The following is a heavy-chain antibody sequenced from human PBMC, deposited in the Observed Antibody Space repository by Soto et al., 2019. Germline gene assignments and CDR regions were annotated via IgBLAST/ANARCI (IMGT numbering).Heavy chain of an antibody. V-gene: IGHV4-39*01. CDR2: IYYSGST. CDR3: ARGMVRGVTNYYYYMDV. Sequence: PSETLSLTCTVSGGSISSSSYYWGWIRQPPGKGLEWIGSIYYSGSTYYNPSLKSRVTISVDTSKNQFSLKLSSVTAADTAVYYCARGMVRGVTNYYYYMDVWGKGTTVTVSS. D-gene: IGHD3-10*01. CDR1: GGSISSSSYY. J-gene: IGHJ6*03.